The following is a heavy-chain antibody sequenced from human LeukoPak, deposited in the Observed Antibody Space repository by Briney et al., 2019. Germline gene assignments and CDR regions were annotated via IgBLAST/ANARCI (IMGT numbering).Heavy chain of an antibody. J-gene: IGHJ6*02. CDR3: ARDTGYSSGWDYYYYYYGMDV. CDR2: ISYDGSNK. D-gene: IGHD6-19*01. Sequence: QPGRSLRLSCAASGFTFSSYAMHWVRQAPGKGLEWVAVISYDGSNKYYADSVKGRFTISRDNSKNTLYLQMNSLRAEDTAVYYCARDTGYSSGWDYYYYYYGMDVWGQGTRSPSP. V-gene: IGHV3-30-3*01. CDR1: GFTFSSYA.